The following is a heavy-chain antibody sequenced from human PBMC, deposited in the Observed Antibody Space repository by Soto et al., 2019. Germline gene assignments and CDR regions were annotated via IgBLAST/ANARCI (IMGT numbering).Heavy chain of an antibody. CDR1: GFTFSSYW. V-gene: IGHV3-7*03. CDR2: IKQDGSEK. J-gene: IGHJ6*01. D-gene: IGHD4-17*01. Sequence: GGSLRLSCAASGFTFSSYWMGWVRQAPGKGLEWVANIKQDGSEKYYVDSVKGRFTISRDNAQNSLYLQMNSLGAEDTAVDYCARLGGDYHLYYYYGMEVWGQGTTVTVSS. CDR3: ARLGGDYHLYYYYGMEV.